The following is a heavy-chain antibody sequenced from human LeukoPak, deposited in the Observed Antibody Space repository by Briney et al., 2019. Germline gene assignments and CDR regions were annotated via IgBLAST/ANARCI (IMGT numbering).Heavy chain of an antibody. D-gene: IGHD4-17*01. J-gene: IGHJ4*02. Sequence: GGSLRLSCAASGFTFSSYGMHWVRQAPGKGLEWAAVISYDGSNKYYADSVKGRFTISRDNSKNTLYLQMNSLRAEDTAVYYCAREGVTTGLLDYWGQGTLVTVSS. V-gene: IGHV3-30*03. CDR1: GFTFSSYG. CDR3: AREGVTTGLLDY. CDR2: ISYDGSNK.